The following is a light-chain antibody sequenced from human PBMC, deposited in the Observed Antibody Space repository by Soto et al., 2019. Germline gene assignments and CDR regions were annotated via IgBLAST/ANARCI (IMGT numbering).Light chain of an antibody. Sequence: QSVLTQPPSASGTPGQSVTISCSGSSSNIGSNIVNWYQQLPGTAPKLLIYSNNQRPSGVPDRFSGSKSGTSASLAISGLQSEDGADYYCAAWDDSLNSYVFGTGTKVTVL. CDR1: SSNIGSNI. CDR2: SNN. J-gene: IGLJ1*01. V-gene: IGLV1-44*01. CDR3: AAWDDSLNSYV.